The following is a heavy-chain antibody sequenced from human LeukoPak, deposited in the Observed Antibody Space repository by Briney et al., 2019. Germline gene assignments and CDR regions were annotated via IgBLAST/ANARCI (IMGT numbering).Heavy chain of an antibody. D-gene: IGHD2-15*01. CDR1: GYTLTELS. Sequence: ASVKVSCKVSGYTLTELSMHWVRQAPGKGLEWMGGFDPEGGETIYAQKFQGRVTMTEDTSTDTAYMELSSLRSEDTAVYYCATDSPNCSGGSCYSFAFDIWGQGTMVTVSS. J-gene: IGHJ3*02. V-gene: IGHV1-24*01. CDR3: ATDSPNCSGGSCYSFAFDI. CDR2: FDPEGGET.